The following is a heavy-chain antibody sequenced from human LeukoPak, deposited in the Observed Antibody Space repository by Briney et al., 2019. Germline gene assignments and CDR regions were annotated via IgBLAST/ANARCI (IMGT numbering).Heavy chain of an antibody. V-gene: IGHV4-61*08. CDR1: GVSVTNADYY. CDR2: LYHTGSS. Sequence: SETLSLTCAVSGVSVTNADYYRSWIRQPPGKRLEWIGYLYHTGSSNFNPSLRSRVIISLDTSKNQFSLNLTSVTAADTAVYYCARDQGGGSHRQAFDAWGQGTMVTVSS. J-gene: IGHJ3*01. CDR3: ARDQGGGSHRQAFDA. D-gene: IGHD6-25*01.